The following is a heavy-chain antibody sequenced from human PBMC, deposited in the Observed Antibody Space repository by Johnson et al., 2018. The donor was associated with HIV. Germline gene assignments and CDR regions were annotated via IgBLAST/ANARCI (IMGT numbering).Heavy chain of an antibody. V-gene: IGHV3-23*01. Sequence: VQLLESGGGLVQPGGSLRLSCAATGFTFSNYVMTWVRQAPGKGLEWVSTITGSGDKSWYADSVKGRFTISRDNSNNTVFLQMTSLRAYDTAIYYCAKEVWETYGGFMVGDAFDVWGQGTMVTVFS. J-gene: IGHJ3*01. CDR1: GFTFSNYV. D-gene: IGHD4/OR15-4a*01. CDR2: ITGSGDKS. CDR3: AKEVWETYGGFMVGDAFDV.